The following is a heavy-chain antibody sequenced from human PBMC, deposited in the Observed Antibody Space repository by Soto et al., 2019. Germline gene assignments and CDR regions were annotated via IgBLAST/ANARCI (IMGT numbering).Heavy chain of an antibody. D-gene: IGHD6-19*01. CDR2: INHSGST. CDR3: ARGWSSXWDLYNWFDP. CDR1: GGSFSVYY. J-gene: IGHJ5*02. Sequence: SDTLSLTCAVYGGSFSVYYWSWIRQRPGKGLEWIWEINHSGSTNYNPSLKSRVTISVDTSKNQFSLKLSSVTAADTAVYYCARGWSSXWDLYNWFDPWGQGTLVTVSS. V-gene: IGHV4-34*01.